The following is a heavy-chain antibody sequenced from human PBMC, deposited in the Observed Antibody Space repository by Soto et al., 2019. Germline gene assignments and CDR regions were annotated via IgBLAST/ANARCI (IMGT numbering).Heavy chain of an antibody. Sequence: ASVKVSCKASGYTFTSDGISWVRQAPGQGLEWMGWISAYNGNTNYAQKLLGRVTMTTDTSTSTAYMELRSLRSDDTAVYYCARVPVAGNPYYYFDYWGQGTLVTVSS. J-gene: IGHJ4*02. CDR2: ISAYNGNT. CDR1: GYTFTSDG. V-gene: IGHV1-18*01. D-gene: IGHD6-19*01. CDR3: ARVPVAGNPYYYFDY.